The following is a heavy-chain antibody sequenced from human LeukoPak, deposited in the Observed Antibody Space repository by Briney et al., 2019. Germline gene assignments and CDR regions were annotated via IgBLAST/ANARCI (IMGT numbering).Heavy chain of an antibody. V-gene: IGHV3-33*01. CDR3: ARASGPFDY. Sequence: GGSLRLSCVASGFXFSIYGIHWVRQAPGKGLEWVAVIWNDGSNKYYADSVKGRFTISRDNSKNTLFLQMNSLRVEDTAVYSCARASGPFDYWGQGTLVTVSS. CDR2: IWNDGSNK. CDR1: GFXFSIYG. J-gene: IGHJ4*02. D-gene: IGHD3-10*01.